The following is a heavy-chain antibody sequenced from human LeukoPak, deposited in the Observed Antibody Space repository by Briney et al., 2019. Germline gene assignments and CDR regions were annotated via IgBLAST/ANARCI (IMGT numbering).Heavy chain of an antibody. CDR2: IYAGGNT. CDR1: GIAVRTNY. D-gene: IGHD2-2*01. CDR3: ARGLLGHCSSISCYPGAFDN. J-gene: IGHJ3*02. Sequence: PGGSLRLSRAASGIAVRTNYISWVRQAPGKGLEWVSVIYAGGNTYYADSVKGRFTISRDNSKNTVYLQMNSLRSEETAVYYCARGLLGHCSSISCYPGAFDNWGQGTMVSVSS. V-gene: IGHV3-66*02.